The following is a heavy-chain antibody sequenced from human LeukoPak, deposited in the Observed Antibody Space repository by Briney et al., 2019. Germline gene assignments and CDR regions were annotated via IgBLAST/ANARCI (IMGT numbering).Heavy chain of an antibody. D-gene: IGHD2-2*01. Sequence: GRSLRLSCAASGFTFSDYALHWVRQAPGKGLEWVAVISYDGSEKYFADSVKGRFTISRDNSKNTLYLQMNSLRAEDTAVYYCANPFSTPRSNYYIDVWGKGTTVTVSS. CDR3: ANPFSTPRSNYYIDV. V-gene: IGHV3-30*04. J-gene: IGHJ6*03. CDR1: GFTFSDYA. CDR2: ISYDGSEK.